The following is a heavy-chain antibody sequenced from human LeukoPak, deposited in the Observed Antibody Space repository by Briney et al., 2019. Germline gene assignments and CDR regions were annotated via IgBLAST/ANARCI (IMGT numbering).Heavy chain of an antibody. J-gene: IGHJ5*02. CDR3: AKDTAAFCSGGSCFVDNRFDP. Sequence: GASVKVSCKASGYTFTGYYMHWVRQAPGQGLEWMGWINPNSGGTNYAQKFQGRVTMTEDTSISTAYMELSRLRSDDTAIYYCAKDTAAFCSGGSCFVDNRFDPWGQGTLVTVSS. V-gene: IGHV1-2*02. D-gene: IGHD2-15*01. CDR1: GYTFTGYY. CDR2: INPNSGGT.